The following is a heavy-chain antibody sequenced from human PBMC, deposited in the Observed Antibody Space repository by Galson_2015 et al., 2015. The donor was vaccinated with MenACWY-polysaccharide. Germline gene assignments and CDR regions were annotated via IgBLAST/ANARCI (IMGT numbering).Heavy chain of an antibody. J-gene: IGHJ6*02. CDR2: TSSSSYI. D-gene: IGHD5-24*01. V-gene: IGHV3-21*01. Sequence: PRLSCAASGFTFSSYSMNWVRQAPGKGLEWVSSTSSSSYIYYADSVKGRFTISRDNAKNSLYLQMNSLRAEDTAVYYCARDLRDGYNLPDYYYYGMDVWGQGTTVTVSS. CDR1: GFTFSSYS. CDR3: ARDLRDGYNLPDYYYYGMDV.